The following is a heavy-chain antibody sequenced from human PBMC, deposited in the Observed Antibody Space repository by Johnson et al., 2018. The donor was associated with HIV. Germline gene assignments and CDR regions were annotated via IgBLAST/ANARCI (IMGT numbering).Heavy chain of an antibody. V-gene: IGHV3-20*04. Sequence: VQLVESGGGVVRPGGSLRLSCAASGFIFDDYGMSWVRQAPGKGLEWVSGINWNGGNTGYADSVKGRFTLSRDNAKNSLYLQMNNLRAEDTALYFCARDRGYSGYDWGAFDIWGQGTMVTVSS. CDR1: GFIFDDYG. D-gene: IGHD5-12*01. CDR3: ARDRGYSGYDWGAFDI. CDR2: INWNGGNT. J-gene: IGHJ3*02.